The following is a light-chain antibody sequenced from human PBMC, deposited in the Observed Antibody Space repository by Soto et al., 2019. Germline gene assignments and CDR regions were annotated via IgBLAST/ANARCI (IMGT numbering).Light chain of an antibody. Sequence: EIVMTQSPATLSVSPGERATLSCRASQSVSSNLAWYQQKPGQAPRLLIYGASTRATGIPARFSGSGSGTECTLTISSLQSEDFAVYYCQHSRTFGQGTKLEIK. J-gene: IGKJ2*01. CDR2: GAS. CDR1: QSVSSN. CDR3: QHSRT. V-gene: IGKV3-15*01.